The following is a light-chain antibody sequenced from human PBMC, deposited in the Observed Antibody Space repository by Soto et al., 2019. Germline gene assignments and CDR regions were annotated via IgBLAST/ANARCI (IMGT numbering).Light chain of an antibody. Sequence: QAVVTQPPSASGSPGQSVTISCTGTSSDVGGYDCVSWYQQHPGKAPKLMIYEVTKRPSGVPDRFSGSKSGNTASLTVSGLQAEDEADYYCSSYAGSNTVLFGGGTKVTVL. CDR1: SSDVGGYDC. CDR2: EVT. V-gene: IGLV2-8*01. CDR3: SSYAGSNTVL. J-gene: IGLJ2*01.